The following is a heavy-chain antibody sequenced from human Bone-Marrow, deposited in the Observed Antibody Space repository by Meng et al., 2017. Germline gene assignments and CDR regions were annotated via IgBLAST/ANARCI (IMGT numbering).Heavy chain of an antibody. D-gene: IGHD6-13*01. CDR2: IERKRDGGKT. V-gene: IGHV3-15*04. J-gene: IGHJ4*02. CDR1: GISVTDAW. Sequence: VQVVASGVGLVTQGGSLRVSCVASGISVTDAWSSWVRQASGKGLEWVGCIERKRDGGKTDYAAPVKGRFTISRDDSKNTLYLQMTSLISEDKAVYFCATGAAAADHWGQGTLVTVSS. CDR3: ATGAAAADH.